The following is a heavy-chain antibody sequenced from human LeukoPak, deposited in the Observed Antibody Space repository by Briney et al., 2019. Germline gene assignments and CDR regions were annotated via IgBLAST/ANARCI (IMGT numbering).Heavy chain of an antibody. CDR2: IYYSGST. V-gene: IGHV4-39*07. J-gene: IGHJ4*02. D-gene: IGHD6-13*01. Sequence: SETLSLTCTVSGGSISSSSYSWGWFRQPPGKGLEWIGSIYYSGSTYYNPSLKSRVTISVDTSKNQFSLKLSSVTAADTAVYYCARVVRSGSSWYRQGYYFDYWGQGTLVTVSS. CDR1: GGSISSSSYS. CDR3: ARVVRSGSSWYRQGYYFDY.